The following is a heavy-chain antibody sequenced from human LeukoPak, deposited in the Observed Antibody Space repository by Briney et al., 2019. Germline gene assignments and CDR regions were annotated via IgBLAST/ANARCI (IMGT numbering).Heavy chain of an antibody. D-gene: IGHD6-19*01. CDR3: VKAPDSSGWYDKYFDL. Sequence: PGGSLRLSCSASGFTFSHYAMHWVRQAPGKGLEYVSAITSNGGSTYSADSVKGRFTISRDNSKNTLYLQMSSLRAEDTAVYYCVKAPDSSGWYDKYFDLWGRGTLVTVSS. V-gene: IGHV3-64D*09. CDR1: GFTFSHYA. J-gene: IGHJ2*01. CDR2: ITSNGGST.